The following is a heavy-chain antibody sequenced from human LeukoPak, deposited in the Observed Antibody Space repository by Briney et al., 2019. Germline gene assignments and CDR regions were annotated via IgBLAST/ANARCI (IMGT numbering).Heavy chain of an antibody. Sequence: PGGSLRLSCAASGFTFSSYSMNWVRQAPGKGLEWVSSISSSSSYIYYADSVKGRFTISRDNAKNSLYLQMNSLRAEDTAVYYCAREGCSGGSCFVRFVSPYFDYWGQGTLVTVSS. D-gene: IGHD2-15*01. CDR1: GFTFSSYS. V-gene: IGHV3-21*01. CDR3: AREGCSGGSCFVRFVSPYFDY. CDR2: ISSSSSYI. J-gene: IGHJ4*02.